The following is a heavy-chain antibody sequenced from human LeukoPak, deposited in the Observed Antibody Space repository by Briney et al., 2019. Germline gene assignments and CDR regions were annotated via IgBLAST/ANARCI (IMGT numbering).Heavy chain of an antibody. Sequence: SETLSLTFTVSGGSISSYFWSWIRQPAGKGLEWIGRIYSSGTTNYNPSLKSRVTMSVDTYQNQFSMKLTSVTAADTAVYYCARFELANWYFDLWGRGTLVTVSS. CDR3: ARFELANWYFDL. J-gene: IGHJ2*01. CDR1: GGSISSYF. V-gene: IGHV4-4*07. D-gene: IGHD5-12*01. CDR2: IYSSGTT.